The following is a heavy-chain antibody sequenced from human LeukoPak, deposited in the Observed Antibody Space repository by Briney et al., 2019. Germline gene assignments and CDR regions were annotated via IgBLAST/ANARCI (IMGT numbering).Heavy chain of an antibody. CDR1: GYTLTELS. J-gene: IGHJ5*02. CDR2: IIPIFGTA. Sequence: ASVKVSCKVSGYTLTELSMHWVRQAPGQGLEWMGGIIPIFGTANYAQKFQGRVTITADESTSTAYMELSSLRSEDTAVYYCARDPGWFAPGGRGPLVTVPS. CDR3: ARDPGWFAP. V-gene: IGHV1-69*13.